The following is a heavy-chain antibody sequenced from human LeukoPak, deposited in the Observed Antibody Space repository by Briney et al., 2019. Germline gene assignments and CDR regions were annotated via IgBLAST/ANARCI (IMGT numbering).Heavy chain of an antibody. CDR2: ISGSGGST. CDR3: AKGIYGYSYGLFDY. V-gene: IGHV3-23*01. CDR1: GFTFSSYA. D-gene: IGHD5-18*01. Sequence: GGSLRLSCAASGFTFSSYAMSWARQAPGKGLEWVSAISGSGGSTYYADSVKGRFTISRDNSKNTLYLQMNSLRAEDTAVYYCAKGIYGYSYGLFDYWGQGTLVTVSS. J-gene: IGHJ4*02.